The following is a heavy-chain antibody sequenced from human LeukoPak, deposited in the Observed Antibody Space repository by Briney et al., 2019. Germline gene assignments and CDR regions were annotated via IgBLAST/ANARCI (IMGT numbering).Heavy chain of an antibody. CDR3: AREGPRGNSQFDY. D-gene: IGHD2/OR15-2a*01. J-gene: IGHJ4*02. V-gene: IGHV3-33*01. Sequence: GRSLRLSCAASGFTFSSYGMHWVRQAPGKGLEWVALIWYDGSNKYYTDSVKGRLTISRDNSKNTLYLQMNSLRAEDTAVYYCAREGPRGNSQFDYWGQGTLVTVSS. CDR2: IWYDGSNK. CDR1: GFTFSSYG.